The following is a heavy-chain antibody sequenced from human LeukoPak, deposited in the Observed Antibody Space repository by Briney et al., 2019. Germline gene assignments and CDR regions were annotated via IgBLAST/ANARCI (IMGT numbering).Heavy chain of an antibody. CDR1: GFTFNNYA. CDR3: ARSNPGGGAAEARVANF. D-gene: IGHD4/OR15-4a*01. Sequence: PGGSLRLSCAGSGFTFNNYALHWVRQAPGKGLEWVAVISFDGINDSYADSVKGRFTISRDNSKNTVYLQMNSLRPEDSAVYYCARSNPGGGAAEARVANFWGQGTPVTVSS. V-gene: IGHV3-30*04. CDR2: ISFDGIND. J-gene: IGHJ4*02.